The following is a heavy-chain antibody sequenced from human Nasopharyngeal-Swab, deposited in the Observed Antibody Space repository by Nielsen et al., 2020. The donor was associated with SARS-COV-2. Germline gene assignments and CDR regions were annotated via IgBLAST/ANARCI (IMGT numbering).Heavy chain of an antibody. CDR3: AKEEIAAAPYDAFDI. Sequence: GGSLRLSCAASGFTFSSYGMHWVRPAPGKGLEWVAVISYDGSNKYYADSVKGRFTISRDNSKNTLYLQMNSLRAEDTAVYYCAKEEIAAAPYDAFDIWGQGTMVTVSS. J-gene: IGHJ3*02. CDR1: GFTFSSYG. CDR2: ISYDGSNK. D-gene: IGHD6-13*01. V-gene: IGHV3-30*18.